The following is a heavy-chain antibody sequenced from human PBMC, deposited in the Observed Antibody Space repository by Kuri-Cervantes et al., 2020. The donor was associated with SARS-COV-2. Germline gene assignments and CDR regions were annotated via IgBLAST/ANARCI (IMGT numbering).Heavy chain of an antibody. J-gene: IGHJ5*02. CDR1: GFTFSSYA. CDR2: ISSNGGST. V-gene: IGHV3-64*01. Sequence: LSLTCAASGFTFSSYAMHWVRQAPGKGLEYVSAISSNGGSTCYANSVKGRFTISRDNSKNTLYLQMNSLRAEDTAVYYCARGTYYYGSGSYNNWFDPWGQGTLVTVSS. CDR3: ARGTYYYGSGSYNNWFDP. D-gene: IGHD3-10*01.